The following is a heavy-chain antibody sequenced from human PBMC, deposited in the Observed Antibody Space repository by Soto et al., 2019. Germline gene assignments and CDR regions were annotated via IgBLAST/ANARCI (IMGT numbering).Heavy chain of an antibody. CDR2: IIPIVETP. CDR1: GGTFNSYD. V-gene: IGHV1-69*01. CDR3: ARLSRPNYYDTSGFFTDNGFDT. J-gene: IGHJ5*02. Sequence: QVQLVQSGAEVKKPGSSMKVSCKASGGTFNSYDINWVRQAPGQGLDWMGGIIPIVETPKYAQKFQGRFTITADESTNTVYMELSSLRSEDTAMYYCARLSRPNYYDTSGFFTDNGFDTWGQGTRVTVSS. D-gene: IGHD3-22*01.